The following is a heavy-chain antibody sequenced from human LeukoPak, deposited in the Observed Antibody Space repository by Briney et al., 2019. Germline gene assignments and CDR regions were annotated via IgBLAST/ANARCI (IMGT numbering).Heavy chain of an antibody. Sequence: SETLSLTCTVSGGSISSYYWSWIRQPPGKGLEWIGYIYYSGSTNYNPSLKSRVTISIDTSKNQFSLKLTSVTAADTAVYYCARDLVTVTKGFDIWGQGTMVSVSS. CDR2: IYYSGST. J-gene: IGHJ3*02. CDR1: GGSISSYY. V-gene: IGHV4-59*01. D-gene: IGHD4-17*01. CDR3: ARDLVTVTKGFDI.